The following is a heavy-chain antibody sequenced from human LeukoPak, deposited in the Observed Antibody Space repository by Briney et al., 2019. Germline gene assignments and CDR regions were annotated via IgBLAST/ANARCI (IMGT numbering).Heavy chain of an antibody. CDR2: IKQDGSEK. CDR1: GFTFSSYS. CDR3: ASSWAIDYYFDY. V-gene: IGHV3-7*01. D-gene: IGHD3-3*01. J-gene: IGHJ4*02. Sequence: GGSLRLSCAASGFTFSSYSMNWVRQAPGKGLEWVANIKQDGSEKYYVDSVKGRFTISRDNAKNSLYLQMNSLRAEDTAVYYCASSWAIDYYFDYWGQGTLVTVSS.